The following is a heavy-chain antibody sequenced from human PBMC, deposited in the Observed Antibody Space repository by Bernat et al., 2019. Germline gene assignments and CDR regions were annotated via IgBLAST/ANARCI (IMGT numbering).Heavy chain of an antibody. CDR3: ARGSNTHSSGYYPTVDY. J-gene: IGHJ4*02. V-gene: IGHV3-66*01. D-gene: IGHD3-22*01. CDR2: IYSGGST. Sequence: EVQLVESGGGLVQPGGSLRLSCAASGFTVSSNYMSWVRQAPGKGLEWASVIYSGGSTYYADSVKGRFTISRDNSKNTLYLQMNSLRAEDTAVYYCARGSNTHSSGYYPTVDYWGQGTLVTVSS. CDR1: GFTVSSNY.